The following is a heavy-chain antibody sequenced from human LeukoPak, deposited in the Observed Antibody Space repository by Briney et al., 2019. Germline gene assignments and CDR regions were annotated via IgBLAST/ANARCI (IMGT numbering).Heavy chain of an antibody. D-gene: IGHD3-3*01. V-gene: IGHV4-30-2*01. CDR3: ARTYDFWSGSDAFDI. J-gene: IGHJ3*02. Sequence: SETLSLTCTVSGGSISNSDYYWSWIRQPPGKGLEWIGYISHSGSTYYNPSPKSRVTISVDRSKNQFSLKLSSVTAADTAVYYCARTYDFWSGSDAFDIWGQGTMVTVSS. CDR1: GGSISNSDYY. CDR2: ISHSGST.